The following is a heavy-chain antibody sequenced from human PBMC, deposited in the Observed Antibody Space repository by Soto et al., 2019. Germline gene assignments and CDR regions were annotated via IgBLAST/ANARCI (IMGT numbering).Heavy chain of an antibody. CDR2: ISAYNGNT. J-gene: IGHJ5*02. CDR3: ARDLRHCSGGSCYSVWFDP. Sequence: QVQVVQSGAEVKKPGTSVKVSCKASGYTFTSYGISWVRQAPGQGLEWMGWISAYNGNTNYAQKLQGRVTMTTDTSTSTAYMELRSLRSDDTAVYYCARDLRHCSGGSCYSVWFDPWGQGTLVTVSS. V-gene: IGHV1-18*01. D-gene: IGHD2-15*01. CDR1: GYTFTSYG.